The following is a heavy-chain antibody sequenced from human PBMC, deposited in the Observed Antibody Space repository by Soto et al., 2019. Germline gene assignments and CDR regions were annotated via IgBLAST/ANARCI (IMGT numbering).Heavy chain of an antibody. J-gene: IGHJ6*02. CDR1: GFTFSSYA. D-gene: IGHD4-17*01. CDR3: ARFPTTVVTSQYYYGMDV. Sequence: GGSLRLSCAASGFTFSSYAMHWVRQAPGKGLEWVAVISYDGSNKYYADSVKGRFTISRDNSKNTLYLQMNSLRAEDTAVYYCARFPTTVVTSQYYYGMDVWGQGTTVTVSS. V-gene: IGHV3-30-3*01. CDR2: ISYDGSNK.